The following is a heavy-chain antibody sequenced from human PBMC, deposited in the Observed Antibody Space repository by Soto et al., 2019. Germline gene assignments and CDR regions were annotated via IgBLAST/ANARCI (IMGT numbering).Heavy chain of an antibody. CDR2: IRSRANNYAT. V-gene: IGHV3-73*01. CDR1: GFIFSGSA. Sequence: GGSLRLSCTASGFIFSGSAIHWVRPASGKGLEWVGRIRSRANNYATSSAASVKGRFFFSRDDSKNTAYLQMNTLKTEDTAVYYCSRGQGAAIGDYYYHGMDVWGQGTTVTVSS. J-gene: IGHJ6*02. CDR3: SRGQGAAIGDYYYHGMDV. D-gene: IGHD2-2*02.